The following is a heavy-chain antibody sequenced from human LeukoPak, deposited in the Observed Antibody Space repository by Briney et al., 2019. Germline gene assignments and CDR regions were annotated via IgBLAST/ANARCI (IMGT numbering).Heavy chain of an antibody. D-gene: IGHD3-22*01. V-gene: IGHV1-69*13. CDR1: GGTFSTYA. J-gene: IGHJ4*02. CDR2: IIPIFGTG. CDR3: ARGLGDSSGYYYSDY. Sequence: SVKVSCKTSGGTFSTYAISWVRQAPGQGLEWMGGIIPIFGTGNYAQKFQGRVTITADESMSTAYMELSSLRSEDTAVYYCARGLGDSSGYYYSDYWGQGTLVTVSS.